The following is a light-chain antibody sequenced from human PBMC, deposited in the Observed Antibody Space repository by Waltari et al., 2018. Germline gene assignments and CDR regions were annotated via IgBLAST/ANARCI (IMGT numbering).Light chain of an antibody. CDR3: QQYNGYFTWT. J-gene: IGKJ1*01. Sequence: DVQMTQSPSTLSASVGDRVTITWRASQNFRDWLAWYQQRPGKAPRPLIYGASTLQTGVPARFSGSGSGTEFTLTINSLQPDDFATYYCQQYNGYFTWTFGQGTKVEIK. V-gene: IGKV1-5*01. CDR2: GAS. CDR1: QNFRDW.